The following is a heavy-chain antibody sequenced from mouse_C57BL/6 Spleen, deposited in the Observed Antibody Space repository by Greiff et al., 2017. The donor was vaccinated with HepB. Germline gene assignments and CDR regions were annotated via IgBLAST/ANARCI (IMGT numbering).Heavy chain of an antibody. CDR2: IYPGDGDT. Sequence: QVQLQQSGAELVKPGASVKISCKASGYAFSSYWMNWVKQRTGKGLEWIGQIYPGDGDTNYNGKFKGKATLTADKSSSTAYMQLSSLTSEDSAVYFCARTGTSDYWGQGTTLTVSS. J-gene: IGHJ2*01. V-gene: IGHV1-80*01. CDR3: ARTGTSDY. D-gene: IGHD4-1*01. CDR1: GYAFSSYW.